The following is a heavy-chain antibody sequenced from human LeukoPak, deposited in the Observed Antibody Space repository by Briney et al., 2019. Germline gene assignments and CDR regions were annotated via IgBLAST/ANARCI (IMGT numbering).Heavy chain of an antibody. J-gene: IGHJ6*03. CDR3: ARERAAYYYMDV. Sequence: SETLSLTCTVSGGSISSQYWSWIRQPPGKGLEWIGYIHYSGSTNYNPSLTSRVTISVDTSKNQFSLKLSSVTAADTSVYYCARERAAYYYMDVWGKGTTVAVSS. CDR1: GGSISSQY. D-gene: IGHD6-25*01. CDR2: IHYSGST. V-gene: IGHV4-59*11.